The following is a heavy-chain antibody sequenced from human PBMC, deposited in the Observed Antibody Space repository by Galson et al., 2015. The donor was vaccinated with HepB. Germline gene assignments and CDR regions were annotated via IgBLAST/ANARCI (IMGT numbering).Heavy chain of an antibody. D-gene: IGHD6-13*01. J-gene: IGHJ3*02. V-gene: IGHV3-11*06. CDR1: GFTFSDYY. Sequence: SLRLSCAASGFTFSDYYMSWIRQAPGKGLEWVSYISSSSSYTNYADSVKGRFTISRDNAKNSLYLQMNSLRAEDTAVYYCARDPYSSSWLGAFDIWGQGTMVTVSS. CDR3: ARDPYSSSWLGAFDI. CDR2: ISSSSSYT.